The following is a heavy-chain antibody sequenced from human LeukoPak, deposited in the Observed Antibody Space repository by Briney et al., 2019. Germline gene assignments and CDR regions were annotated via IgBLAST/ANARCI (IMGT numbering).Heavy chain of an antibody. CDR1: GFTFSSYG. CDR2: ISYDGSNK. Sequence: GGSLRLSCAASGFTFSSYGMHWVRQAPGKGLEWVAVISYDGSNKCYADSVKGRFTISRDNSKNTLYLQMNSLRAEDTAVYYCAKDRLLAFGSITMVRGVIHYWGQGTLVTVSS. CDR3: AKDRLLAFGSITMVRGVIHY. V-gene: IGHV3-30*18. J-gene: IGHJ4*02. D-gene: IGHD3-10*01.